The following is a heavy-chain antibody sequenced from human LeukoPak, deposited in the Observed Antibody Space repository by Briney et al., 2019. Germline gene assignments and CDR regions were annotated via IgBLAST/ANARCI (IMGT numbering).Heavy chain of an antibody. CDR3: ASRGDSSGYSYPSDY. D-gene: IGHD3-22*01. J-gene: IGHJ4*02. Sequence: PGGSLKLSCAASGFTFSGSATHWVRQASGKGLEWVGRIRSKANNYATAYAASVKGRFTLSRDDSKNTAYLQMDSLKTEDTAVYYCASRGDSSGYSYPSDYWGQGTLVTVSS. CDR1: GFTFSGSA. CDR2: IRSKANNYAT. V-gene: IGHV3-73*01.